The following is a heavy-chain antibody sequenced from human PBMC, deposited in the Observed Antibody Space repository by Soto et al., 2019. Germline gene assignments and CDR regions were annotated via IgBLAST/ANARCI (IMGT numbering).Heavy chain of an antibody. J-gene: IGHJ4*02. Sequence: GGALRLSCAASGFSVSRNYMSWVRQAPGKGLEWVSIIHSGGSTYYAGSVKGRFTISRDNSKNTLFLQLNSLGVEDTAVYYCASRHPSSWSPLDYRGQGTQLTVSP. CDR1: GFSVSRNY. D-gene: IGHD6-13*01. V-gene: IGHV3-66*01. CDR2: IHSGGST. CDR3: ASRHPSSWSPLDY.